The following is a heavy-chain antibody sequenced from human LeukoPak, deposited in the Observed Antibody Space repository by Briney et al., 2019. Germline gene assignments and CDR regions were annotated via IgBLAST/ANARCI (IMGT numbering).Heavy chain of an antibody. CDR1: GGSISSSSCY. V-gene: IGHV4-39*01. J-gene: IGHJ4*02. CDR3: ARRTRWQLLDY. D-gene: IGHD2-15*01. CDR2: IYYSGST. Sequence: PSETLSLTCTVSGGSISSSSCYWGWMRQPPGKGLEWSGSIYYSGSTYYNPSLKSRVTISVDTSKNQFSLKLSSVTAADTAVYYCARRTRWQLLDYWGQGTLVTVPS.